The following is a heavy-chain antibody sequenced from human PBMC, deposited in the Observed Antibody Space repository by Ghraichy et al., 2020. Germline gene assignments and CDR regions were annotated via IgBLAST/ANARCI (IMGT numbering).Heavy chain of an antibody. CDR1: GGYFSGYY. D-gene: IGHD3-3*01. CDR2: INHSGTT. J-gene: IGHJ4*02. Sequence: SETLSLTCAVYGGYFSGYYWSWIRQPPGKGLEWIGEINHSGTTNYNPSLKSRVTISVDTSKNQFSLKLSSVTAADTAVYYCARHYDFWSALTDYYDYWDQGTLVTVSS. V-gene: IGHV4-34*01. CDR3: ARHYDFWSALTDYYDY.